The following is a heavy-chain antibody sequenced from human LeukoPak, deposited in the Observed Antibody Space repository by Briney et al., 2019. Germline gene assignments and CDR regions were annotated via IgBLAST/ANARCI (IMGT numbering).Heavy chain of an antibody. D-gene: IGHD3-22*01. Sequence: PGGSLRLSCAVSGFSFHSYAMNWVRQAPGKGLEWVSGVSGTGGRTYYADSVKGRFTISRDNSKNTLYLQMRSLRAEDTAVYYCAKGPWVDDSSGYYYVLVVWDAFDIWGQGTMVTVSS. CDR3: AKGPWVDDSSGYYYVLVVWDAFDI. CDR2: VSGTGGRT. J-gene: IGHJ3*02. V-gene: IGHV3-23*01. CDR1: GFSFHSYA.